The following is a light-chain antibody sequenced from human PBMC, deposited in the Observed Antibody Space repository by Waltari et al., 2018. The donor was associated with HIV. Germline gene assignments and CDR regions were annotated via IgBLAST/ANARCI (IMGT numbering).Light chain of an antibody. Sequence: SDLTQDPAVSVALGQTVRITCQGDSLRRYSANWYQQKPGQAPVVVMYGKDNRPSGIPDRFSGSSSGNTGSLTITGAQAEDEAVYYCDSRDTNDKHHVFGTGTKVTV. CDR3: DSRDTNDKHHV. CDR2: GKD. J-gene: IGLJ1*01. CDR1: SLRRYS. V-gene: IGLV3-19*01.